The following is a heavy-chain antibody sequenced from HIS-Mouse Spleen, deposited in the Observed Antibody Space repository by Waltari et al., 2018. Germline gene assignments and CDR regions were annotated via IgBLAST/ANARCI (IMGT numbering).Heavy chain of an antibody. CDR1: GGSISSSSYY. V-gene: IGHV4-39*07. J-gene: IGHJ2*01. D-gene: IGHD6-13*01. Sequence: QLQLQESGPGLVKPSETLSLTCTVSGGSISSSSYYWGWIRQPPGRGLEWIGSSYYSGSTYYNPARKSRFTISVETSKNQFSLKLSSVTAADTAVYYCAREIPYSSSWYDWYFDLWGRGTLVTVSS. CDR2: SYYSGST. CDR3: AREIPYSSSWYDWYFDL.